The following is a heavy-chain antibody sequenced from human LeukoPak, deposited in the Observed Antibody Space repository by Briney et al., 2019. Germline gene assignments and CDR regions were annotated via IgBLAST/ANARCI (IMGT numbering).Heavy chain of an antibody. Sequence: GGSLRLSCAASGSIISSYEMCRGRQARGEGVERGSYISSRGSTINYALSVKGRFTISRDNAKNSLFLQMNSLRDEDTAVYYCARETYSDFVWGSGGSFRYRKSAHFDYWGQGTLVTVSS. CDR1: GSIISSYE. D-gene: IGHD3-16*01. V-gene: IGHV3-48*03. J-gene: IGHJ4*02. CDR3: ARETYSDFVWGSGGSFRYRKSAHFDY. CDR2: ISSRGSTI.